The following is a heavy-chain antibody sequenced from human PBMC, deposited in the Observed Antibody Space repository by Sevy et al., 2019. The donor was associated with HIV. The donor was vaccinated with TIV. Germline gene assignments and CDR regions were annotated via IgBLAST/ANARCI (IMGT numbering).Heavy chain of an antibody. CDR3: ARHGAWRFYFDF. Sequence: SETLSLTCTVSGGSMSSSDDFWGWVRQPPGKGLEWIGCIYYNGDTYHSPSLKSRVTVAVDTSKNHFFLTLTSVTAADTAIYYCARHGAWRFYFDFWGQGALVTVSS. CDR2: IYYNGDT. D-gene: IGHD3-16*01. J-gene: IGHJ4*02. V-gene: IGHV4-39*01. CDR1: GGSMSSSDDF.